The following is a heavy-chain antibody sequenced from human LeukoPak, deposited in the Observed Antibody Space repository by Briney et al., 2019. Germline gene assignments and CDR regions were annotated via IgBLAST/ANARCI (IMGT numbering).Heavy chain of an antibody. CDR3: AKDIALRRGYVWGSYPGDY. D-gene: IGHD3-16*02. Sequence: PGRSLRLSCAASGFTFDDYAMHWVRQAPGKGLEWVSGISWNSGSIGYADSVKGRFTISRDNAKNSLYLQMNSLRAEDTALYYCAKDIALRRGYVWGSYPGDYWGQGTLVTVSS. CDR2: ISWNSGSI. V-gene: IGHV3-9*01. J-gene: IGHJ4*02. CDR1: GFTFDDYA.